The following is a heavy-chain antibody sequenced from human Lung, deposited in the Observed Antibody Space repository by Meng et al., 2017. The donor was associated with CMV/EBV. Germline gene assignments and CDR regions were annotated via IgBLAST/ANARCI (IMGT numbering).Heavy chain of an antibody. CDR2: IYSGGQT. Sequence: GSXRLSCSVSGASISSGTRYWGWIRQPPGKGLEWIGSIYSGGQTFYSPSLRSRVTLAVDRTKNQFSLRMTSVTAADTAVYFCAKFPDRRDTGFWGRGALVTVSS. J-gene: IGHJ1*01. CDR1: GASISSGTRY. CDR3: AKFPDRRDTGF. V-gene: IGHV4-39*01. D-gene: IGHD1-14*01.